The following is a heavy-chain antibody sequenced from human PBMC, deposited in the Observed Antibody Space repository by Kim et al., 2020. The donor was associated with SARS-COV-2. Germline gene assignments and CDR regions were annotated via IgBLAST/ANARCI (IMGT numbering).Heavy chain of an antibody. CDR2: IGTAGDT. J-gene: IGHJ5*02. Sequence: GGSLRLSCAASGFTFSSYDMHWVRQATGKGLEWVSAIGTAGDTYYPGSVKGRFTISRENAKNSLYLQMNSLRAGDTAVYYCARGRYYGSGEDWFDPWGQGTLVTVSS. V-gene: IGHV3-13*04. CDR3: ARGRYYGSGEDWFDP. D-gene: IGHD3-10*01. CDR1: GFTFSSYD.